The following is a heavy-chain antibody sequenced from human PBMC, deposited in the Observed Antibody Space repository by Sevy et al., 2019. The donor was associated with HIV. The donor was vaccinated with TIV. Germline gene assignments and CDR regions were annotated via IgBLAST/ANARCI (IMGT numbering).Heavy chain of an antibody. CDR3: ARDGGYSAYGMDL. CDR2: INSGSTII. V-gene: IGHV3-48*01. J-gene: IGHJ6*01. Sequence: GGSLRLSCVASGFTFSSYNFNWVRQAPGKGLELISFINSGSTIISHADSVKGRFTISRDSAKKSVYLQMNSLRVEDTAVYYCARDGGYSAYGMDLWGQGTTVTVSA. CDR1: GFTFSSYN. D-gene: IGHD5-18*01.